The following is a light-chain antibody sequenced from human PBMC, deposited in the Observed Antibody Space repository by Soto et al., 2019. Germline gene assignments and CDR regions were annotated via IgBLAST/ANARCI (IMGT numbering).Light chain of an antibody. CDR3: SSYTSSTPLV. V-gene: IGLV2-14*01. Sequence: QSVLTQPASVSGSPGQSITISCTGTSSDVGGYNYVSWYQHHPGKAPKLMIYDVSNRPSGVSNRFSGSKSGNTASLTISGLLAEDEADYYCSSYTSSTPLVFGGGTKLTVL. J-gene: IGLJ2*01. CDR2: DVS. CDR1: SSDVGGYNY.